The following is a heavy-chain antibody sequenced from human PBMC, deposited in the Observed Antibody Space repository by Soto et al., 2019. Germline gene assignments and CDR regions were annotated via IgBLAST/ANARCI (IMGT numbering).Heavy chain of an antibody. CDR3: ARLGGYGGFSGEDF. Sequence: QLHLQESGPGLVKPSETLSLTCTVSGGSISSSDYYWGWIRQPPGKGLEWLGSIYYRGSPYYNPSLKIRVTISVDTSKSQFSLKLSSVTAADTAVYYCARLGGYGGFSGEDFWGQGTLVTVSS. CDR2: IYYRGSP. V-gene: IGHV4-39*01. J-gene: IGHJ4*02. D-gene: IGHD5-12*01. CDR1: GGSISSSDYY.